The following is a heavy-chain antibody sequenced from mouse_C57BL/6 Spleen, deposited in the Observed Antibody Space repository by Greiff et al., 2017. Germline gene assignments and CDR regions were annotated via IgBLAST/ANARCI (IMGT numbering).Heavy chain of an antibody. D-gene: IGHD2-5*01. CDR3: ARSYYSNLYYFDD. Sequence: EVQVVESGGGLVKPGGSLKLSCAASGFTFSDYGMHWVRQAPEKGLEWVAYISSGSSTIYYADTVMGRFTISRDNAKNTLFLQMTSLRSEDTAVYYWARSYYSNLYYFDDWGQCTTLTDSS. CDR1: GFTFSDYG. CDR2: ISSGSSTI. J-gene: IGHJ2*01. V-gene: IGHV5-17*01.